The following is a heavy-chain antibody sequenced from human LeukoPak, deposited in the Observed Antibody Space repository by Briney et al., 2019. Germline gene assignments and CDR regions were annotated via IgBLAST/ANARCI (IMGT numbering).Heavy chain of an antibody. Sequence: ASVKLSCKASGYTFTSYYMHWVRQAPGQGLEWMGIINPSGGSTSYAQKFQGRVTMTRDMSTSTVYMELSSLRSEDTPVYYCARELFYTSGSKSNRVDYWGQGTLVTVSS. CDR2: INPSGGST. V-gene: IGHV1-46*01. D-gene: IGHD1-26*01. J-gene: IGHJ4*02. CDR1: GYTFTSYY. CDR3: ARELFYTSGSKSNRVDY.